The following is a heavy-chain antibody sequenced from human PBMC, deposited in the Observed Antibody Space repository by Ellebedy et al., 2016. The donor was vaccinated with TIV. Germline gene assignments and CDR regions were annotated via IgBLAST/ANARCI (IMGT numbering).Heavy chain of an antibody. CDR2: LSDSGST. Sequence: MPGGSLRLSCTVPGGSISPYYWSWTRQPPGKGLEWIGYLSDSGSTNYNPSLKNRVTISVDTSKNQFSLRLSSVTAADTAVYYCARVVWQQPVSYAFDIWGQGTMVTVSS. D-gene: IGHD6-13*01. CDR3: ARVVWQQPVSYAFDI. V-gene: IGHV4-59*01. J-gene: IGHJ3*02. CDR1: GGSISPYY.